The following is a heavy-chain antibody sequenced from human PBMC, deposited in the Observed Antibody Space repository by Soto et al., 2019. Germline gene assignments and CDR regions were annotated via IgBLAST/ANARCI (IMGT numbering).Heavy chain of an antibody. J-gene: IGHJ4*02. CDR3: ARLGYCSGGSCFFDY. D-gene: IGHD2-15*01. CDR2: IYYSGST. Sequence: SETLSLTCTVSGGSISSYYWSWIRQPPGKGLEWIGYIYYSGSTNYNPSLKSRVTISVDTSKNQFSLKLSSVTAADTAVYYCARLGYCSGGSCFFDYWGQGTLVTVSS. CDR1: GGSISSYY. V-gene: IGHV4-59*08.